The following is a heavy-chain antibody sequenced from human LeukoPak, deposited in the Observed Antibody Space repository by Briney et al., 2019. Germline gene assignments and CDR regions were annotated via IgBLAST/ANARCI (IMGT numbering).Heavy chain of an antibody. CDR1: GFTFSSYV. D-gene: IGHD4-17*01. V-gene: IGHV3-23*01. Sequence: GGSLRLSCAASGFTFSSYVMSWVRQAPGKGLDWVSVISGSGGTTYYADSVKGRFTISRDNSKNTLYLQMNSLRAEDTAVYYCARDYADYVGYFFFDYWGQETLVTVSS. CDR3: ARDYADYVGYFFFDY. J-gene: IGHJ4*02. CDR2: ISGSGGTT.